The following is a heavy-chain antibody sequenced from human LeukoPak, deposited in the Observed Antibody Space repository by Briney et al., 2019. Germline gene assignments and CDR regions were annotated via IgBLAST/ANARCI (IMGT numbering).Heavy chain of an antibody. V-gene: IGHV4-38-2*02. CDR3: ARDEVEGYYYYMDV. CDR1: GYSISNNFY. Sequence: SETLSLTCTVSGYSISNNFYWAWIRQSPGKGLEWIVSINHSWSTYYNPSLKSRVTISVDTSKNQFSLKLSSVTAADTAVYYCARDEVEGYYYYMDVWGKGTTVTISS. D-gene: IGHD5-24*01. CDR2: INHSWST. J-gene: IGHJ6*03.